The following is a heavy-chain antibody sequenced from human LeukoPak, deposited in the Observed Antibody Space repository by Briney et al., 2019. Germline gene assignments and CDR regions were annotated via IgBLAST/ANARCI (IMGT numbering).Heavy chain of an antibody. D-gene: IGHD1-26*01. CDR3: ARRSSGSPPFYFDY. Sequence: PGGSLRLSCAASGFTFSSYWMHWVRQAPGKGLVWVSRINSDGSTTNYADSVKGRFTISRDNAKNTLYLQMNSLRAEDTAMYYCARRSSGSPPFYFDYWGQGTPVTVSS. CDR1: GFTFSSYW. V-gene: IGHV3-74*01. J-gene: IGHJ4*02. CDR2: INSDGSTT.